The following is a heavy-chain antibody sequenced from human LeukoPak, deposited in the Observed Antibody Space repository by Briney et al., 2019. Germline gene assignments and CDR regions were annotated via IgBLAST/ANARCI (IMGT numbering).Heavy chain of an antibody. J-gene: IGHJ6*03. CDR2: IYYSGST. D-gene: IGHD6-6*01. Sequence: SETLSLTCTVSGGSISSYYWSWIRQPPGKGLEWIGYIYYSGSTNYNPSLKSRVTISVDTSKNQFSLKLSSVTAADTAVYYCAEVGTADSSSSYYYYYYMDVWGKGTTVTVSS. CDR3: AEVGTADSSSSYYYYYYMDV. CDR1: GGSISSYY. V-gene: IGHV4-59*01.